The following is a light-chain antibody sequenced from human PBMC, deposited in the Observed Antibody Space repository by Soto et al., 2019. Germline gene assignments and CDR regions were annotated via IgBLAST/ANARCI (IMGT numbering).Light chain of an antibody. Sequence: DIQMTQSPPSLSASVGDRVTITCRASQSIANFLAWYQQKPGKVPSLLMYAASTLQSGVPSRFSGSGSGTDFTLTISSLQPEDVATYYCQKYNSATFTFGPGTKVDVK. V-gene: IGKV1-27*01. J-gene: IGKJ3*01. CDR2: AAS. CDR1: QSIANF. CDR3: QKYNSATFT.